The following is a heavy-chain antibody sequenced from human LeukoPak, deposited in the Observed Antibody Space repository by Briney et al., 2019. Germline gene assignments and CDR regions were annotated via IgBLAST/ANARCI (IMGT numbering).Heavy chain of an antibody. J-gene: IGHJ4*02. CDR3: ARVRTTVTTGPRSYYFDY. CDR1: GSISPYY. CDR2: ISYSGNT. Sequence: SETLSLTCTGSGSISPYYWSWIRQPPGKGLDWIGYISYSGNTNYNPSLKSRVTISIDTSKNQFSLNLSSVTAADTAVYYCARVRTTVTTGPRSYYFDYWGQGTLVTVSS. V-gene: IGHV4-59*01. D-gene: IGHD4-17*01.